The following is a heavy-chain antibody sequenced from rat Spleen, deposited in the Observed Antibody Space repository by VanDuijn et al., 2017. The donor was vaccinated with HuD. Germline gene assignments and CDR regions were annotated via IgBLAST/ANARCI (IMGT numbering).Heavy chain of an antibody. Sequence: EVQLVESGGGLVQPGRSLKLSCEVSGFTFNNYDMAWIRQAPTKGLEWVASISPSGGATYYRDSVKGRFTVSRDNAKSTLYLQMDSLRSEDTATYYCTTANSNYGGYSDYWGQGVMVTVSS. J-gene: IGHJ2*01. V-gene: IGHV5-27*01. CDR3: TTANSNYGGYSDY. D-gene: IGHD1-11*01. CDR2: ISPSGGAT. CDR1: GFTFNNYD.